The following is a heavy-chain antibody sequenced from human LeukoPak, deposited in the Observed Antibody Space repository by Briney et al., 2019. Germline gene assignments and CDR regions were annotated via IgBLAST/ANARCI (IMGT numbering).Heavy chain of an antibody. V-gene: IGHV3-53*01. CDR3: ARQTYDSSGYQKRYPGYWYFDL. CDR2: IYSGGST. D-gene: IGHD3-22*01. CDR1: GFTVSSNY. Sequence: PGGSLRLSCAASGFTVSSNYMSWVRQAPGKGLEWVSVIYSGGSTYYADSVKGRFTISRDNSKNTLYLQMNSLRAEDTAVYYCARQTYDSSGYQKRYPGYWYFDLWGRGTLVTVSS. J-gene: IGHJ2*01.